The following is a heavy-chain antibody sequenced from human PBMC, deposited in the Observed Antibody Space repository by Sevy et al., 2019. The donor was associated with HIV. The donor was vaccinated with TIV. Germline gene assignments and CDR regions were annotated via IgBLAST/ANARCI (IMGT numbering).Heavy chain of an antibody. J-gene: IGHJ2*01. Sequence: GGSLRLSCAASGFTFSNYAMSWVRQAPGKGLEWVSTIIESGDGTYYADSVRGRFTVSRDNSRNTLYLQMNSLRVEDTAVYYCAKFVGLGMENWHFDVWGRGARVTVSS. CDR1: GFTFSNYA. CDR2: IIESGDGT. CDR3: AKFVGLGMENWHFDV. V-gene: IGHV3-23*01. D-gene: IGHD7-27*01.